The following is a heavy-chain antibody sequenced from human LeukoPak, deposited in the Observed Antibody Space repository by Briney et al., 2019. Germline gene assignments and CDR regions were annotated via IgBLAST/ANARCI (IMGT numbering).Heavy chain of an antibody. CDR3: ARRRFTMVRGVTSFDY. D-gene: IGHD3-10*01. V-gene: IGHV4-39*01. CDR1: GGSISSSSYY. CDR2: IYYSGST. Sequence: SEALSLTCTVSGGSISSSSYYWGWIRQPPGKGLEWIGSIYYSGSTYYNPSLKSRVTISVDTSKNQFSLKLSSVTAADTAVYYCARRRFTMVRGVTSFDYWGQGTLVTVSS. J-gene: IGHJ4*02.